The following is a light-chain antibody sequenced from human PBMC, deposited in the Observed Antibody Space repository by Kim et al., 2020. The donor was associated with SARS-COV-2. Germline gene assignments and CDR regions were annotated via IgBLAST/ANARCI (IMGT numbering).Light chain of an antibody. CDR1: QSVTSSY. V-gene: IGKV3-20*01. Sequence: EIVLTQSPGTLSLSPGERATLSCSASQSVTSSYLAWYQQKPGQPPRLLIYGASNRATGIPDRFSGSGSGTDFTLTISRLESEDLAVYYCQQYGTSLRTFGQGTKVGIK. CDR3: QQYGTSLRT. J-gene: IGKJ1*01. CDR2: GAS.